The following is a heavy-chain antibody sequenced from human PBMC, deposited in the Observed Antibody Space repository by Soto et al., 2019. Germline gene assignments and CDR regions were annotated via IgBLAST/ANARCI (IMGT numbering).Heavy chain of an antibody. D-gene: IGHD3-16*01. V-gene: IGHV5-51*01. CDR1: GYSFTSYW. CDR3: ARAGGRGDYYYGMDV. Sequence: PGESLKISCKGSGYSFTSYWIGRVRQMPGKGLEWMGIIYPGDSDTRYSPSFQGQVTISADKSISTAYLQWSSLKASDTAMYYCARAGGRGDYYYGMDVWGQGTTVTVSS. CDR2: IYPGDSDT. J-gene: IGHJ6*02.